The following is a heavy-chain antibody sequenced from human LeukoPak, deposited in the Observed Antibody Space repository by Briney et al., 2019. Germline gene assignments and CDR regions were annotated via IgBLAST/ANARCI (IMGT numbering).Heavy chain of an antibody. V-gene: IGHV1-69*13. D-gene: IGHD3-9*01. CDR1: GGTFSSYA. CDR2: IIPIFGTA. Sequence: SVKVSCKASGGTFSSYAISWVRQAPGQGLEWMGGIIPIFGTANYAQKFQGRVTITADESTSTAYMELSSLRSEDTAVYYCARSRGDILTGYSYYYYYYGMDVWGKGTTVTVSS. J-gene: IGHJ6*04. CDR3: ARSRGDILTGYSYYYYYYGMDV.